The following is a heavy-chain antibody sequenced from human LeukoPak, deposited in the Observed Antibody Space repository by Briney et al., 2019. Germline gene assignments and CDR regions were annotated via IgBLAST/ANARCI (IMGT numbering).Heavy chain of an antibody. V-gene: IGHV3-9*03. CDR1: GFTFDDYA. J-gene: IGHJ4*02. D-gene: IGHD3-16*01. CDR2: ISWNSGAI. CDR3: EKEGGGGKFYFDY. Sequence: GGSLRLSCAASGFTFDDYAMHWVRQTPGKGLEWVSGISWNSGAIGYADSVKGRFTISRDNAKNSLYRQMNSLSPEAMALYSFEKEGGGGKFYFDYWGQGTLVTVSS.